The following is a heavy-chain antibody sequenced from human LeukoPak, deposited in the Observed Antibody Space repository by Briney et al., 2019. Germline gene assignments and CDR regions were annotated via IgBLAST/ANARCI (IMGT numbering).Heavy chain of an antibody. D-gene: IGHD2-2*01. Sequence: AGGSLRLSCAASGFTFSDYYMSWIRQAPGKGLEWVSYISSSGSTIYYAGSVKGRFTISRDNAKNSLYLQMNSLRAEDTAVYYCASTLGYCSSTSCPDYWGQGTLVTVSS. CDR2: ISSSGSTI. V-gene: IGHV3-11*04. CDR1: GFTFSDYY. J-gene: IGHJ4*02. CDR3: ASTLGYCSSTSCPDY.